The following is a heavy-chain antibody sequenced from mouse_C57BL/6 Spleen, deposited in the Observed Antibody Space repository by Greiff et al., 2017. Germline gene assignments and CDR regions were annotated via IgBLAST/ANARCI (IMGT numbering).Heavy chain of an antibody. Sequence: EVMLVESGGGLVKPGGSLKLSCAASGFTFSSYAMSWVRQTPEKRLEWVATISDGGSYTYYPDNVKGRFTISRDNAKNNLYLQMSHLKSEDTAMYYCARDGAVGFYYFDYWGQGTTLTVSS. V-gene: IGHV5-4*01. D-gene: IGHD3-3*01. CDR3: ARDGAVGFYYFDY. J-gene: IGHJ2*01. CDR2: ISDGGSYT. CDR1: GFTFSSYA.